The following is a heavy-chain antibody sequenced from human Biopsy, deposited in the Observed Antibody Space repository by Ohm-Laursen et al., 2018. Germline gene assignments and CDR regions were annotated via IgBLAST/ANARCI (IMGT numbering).Heavy chain of an antibody. D-gene: IGHD2-2*01. Sequence: SVKVSCKVSGYTFIDYILNWVRQAPGQGLEWMGWINTCRGDTNYAQKFQGRVTMTRDTSTTTVFMELTSLRSDDTAMYYCARVEDSTRHWYFDLWGRGTQVTVSS. J-gene: IGHJ2*01. CDR1: GYTFIDYI. CDR2: INTCRGDT. V-gene: IGHV1-18*01. CDR3: ARVEDSTRHWYFDL.